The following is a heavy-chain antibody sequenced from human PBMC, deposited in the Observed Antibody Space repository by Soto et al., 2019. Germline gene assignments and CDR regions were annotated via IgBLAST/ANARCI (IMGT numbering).Heavy chain of an antibody. Sequence: ASVKVSCKASGYTFTRYGISWVRQAPGQGLECMGWISAYNGNTDYAQKFQGRVTMTTDTSTSTAYMELRSLRFDDTAVYYCARRAYCSFGRFSRPTDDAFDTRAQRTMVTGSS. CDR1: GYTFTRYG. CDR2: ISAYNGNT. J-gene: IGHJ3*02. CDR3: ARRAYCSFGRFSRPTDDAFDT. D-gene: IGHD2-15*01. V-gene: IGHV1-18*01.